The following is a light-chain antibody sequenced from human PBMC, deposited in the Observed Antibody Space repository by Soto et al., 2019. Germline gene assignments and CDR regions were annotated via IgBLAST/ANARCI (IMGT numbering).Light chain of an antibody. CDR1: QSVSSN. J-gene: IGKJ1*01. CDR3: QQYNNWPPT. CDR2: GAS. V-gene: IGKV3-15*01. Sequence: EIVMTQSPATLSVSPGERATLSCRASQSVSSNLAWYHQKPGQAPRLLIYGASTRATGIPARFSCSGSGTEFTLTISSLQSEDFAVYYCQQYNNWPPTFGQGTKVEIK.